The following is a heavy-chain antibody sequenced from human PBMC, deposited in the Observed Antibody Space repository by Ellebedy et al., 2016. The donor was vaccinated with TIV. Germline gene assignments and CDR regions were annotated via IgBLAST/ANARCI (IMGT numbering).Heavy chain of an antibody. Sequence: AASVKVSCKTSGYTFSRHDLNWVRQAPRQGLKWMVWISTYSGTTKYAQTFQGRVPMTTDTSTGTAYMELRSLTSDDTAVYYCAREADSDALDIWGQGTMVIVSS. CDR1: GYTFSRHD. V-gene: IGHV1-18*01. J-gene: IGHJ3*02. CDR3: AREADSDALDI. D-gene: IGHD2-15*01. CDR2: ISTYSGTT.